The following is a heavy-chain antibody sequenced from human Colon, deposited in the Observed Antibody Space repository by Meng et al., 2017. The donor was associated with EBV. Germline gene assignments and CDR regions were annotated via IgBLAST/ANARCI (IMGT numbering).Heavy chain of an antibody. CDR3: ASFDHIPRRNYFDY. CDR2: IHHSGSA. D-gene: IGHD2-21*01. J-gene: IGHJ4*02. CDR1: GGSMSSGNYY. Sequence: VALQESGPGLVGPSQTLSLTCTVSGGSMSSGNYYWSWIRQPPGKGLEWIGYIHHSGSAYYNPSLKSRVSISVDTSKNQFSLNLNSMTAADTAVYYCASFDHIPRRNYFDYWGQGTLVTVSS. V-gene: IGHV4-30-4*01.